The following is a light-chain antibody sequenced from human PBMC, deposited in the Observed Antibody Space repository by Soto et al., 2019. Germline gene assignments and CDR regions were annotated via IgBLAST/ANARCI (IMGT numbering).Light chain of an antibody. CDR1: NSNIGSNT. V-gene: IGLV1-44*01. CDR2: SSD. Sequence: QSVLTQPPSASGTPGQRVTISCSGRNSNIGSNTVSWYQQLPGTAPKVLIYSSDQRPSGVPDRFSASKSGTSASLAISGLQSADEADYYCSSYAGNNNVMFGGGTKLTVL. J-gene: IGLJ3*02. CDR3: SSYAGNNNVM.